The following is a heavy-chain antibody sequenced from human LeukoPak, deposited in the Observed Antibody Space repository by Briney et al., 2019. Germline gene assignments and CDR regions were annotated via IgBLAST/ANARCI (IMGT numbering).Heavy chain of an antibody. J-gene: IGHJ4*02. CDR3: ARVGYCSGGTCYALRFDY. V-gene: IGHV4-38-2*01. CDR2: IYHRGST. CDR1: GYSISSGYY. D-gene: IGHD2-15*01. Sequence: SETLSLTCAVSGYSISSGYYWGWIRQPPGEGVEWIGSIYHRGSTYYNPSLKMRLTISVATSKNQFSLTLSYVTTADTAAYYCARVGYCSGGTCYALRFDYWGQGTLVTVSS.